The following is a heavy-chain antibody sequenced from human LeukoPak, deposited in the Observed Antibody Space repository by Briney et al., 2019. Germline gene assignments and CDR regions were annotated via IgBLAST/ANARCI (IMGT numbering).Heavy chain of an antibody. V-gene: IGHV4-39*01. CDR2: IYYSGST. CDR1: GGSISSSSYY. D-gene: IGHD5-24*01. CDR3: ANTPESRDGYNFGAFDI. J-gene: IGHJ3*02. Sequence: SETLSLTCTVSGGSISSSSYYWGWIRQPPGKGLEWIGSIYYSGSTYYNPSLESRVTISVDTSKNQFSLKLSSVTAADTAVYYCANTPESRDGYNFGAFDIWGQGTMVTVSS.